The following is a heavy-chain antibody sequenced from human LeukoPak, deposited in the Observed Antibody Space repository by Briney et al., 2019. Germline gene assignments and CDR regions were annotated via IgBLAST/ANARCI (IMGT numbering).Heavy chain of an antibody. CDR2: MIPMFGTA. D-gene: IGHD3-22*01. CDR3: ARDGWPTYYYDSSGQPDYGMDV. CDR1: RGTFSRYA. J-gene: IGHJ6*02. V-gene: IGHV1-69*13. Sequence: SVKVSCKASRGTFSRYASSWVRQAPGQGLEWMGGMIPMFGTANYAQKFQGRVTITADESTSTAYMELSSLRSEDTAVYYCARDGWPTYYYDSSGQPDYGMDVWGQGTTVTVSS.